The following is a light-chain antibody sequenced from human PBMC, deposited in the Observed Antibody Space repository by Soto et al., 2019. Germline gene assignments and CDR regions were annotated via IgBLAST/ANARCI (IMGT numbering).Light chain of an antibody. Sequence: EIVLTQSPGTLSLSPGERATLSCRASQSVSINYVAWYQQRPGQAPRLLIYGASGRATGIPPRFSGSGSGTDFTLTISSLEPEDSAVYYCQQRHMWPITFGQGTRLEIK. V-gene: IGKV3D-20*02. J-gene: IGKJ5*01. CDR1: QSVSINY. CDR2: GAS. CDR3: QQRHMWPIT.